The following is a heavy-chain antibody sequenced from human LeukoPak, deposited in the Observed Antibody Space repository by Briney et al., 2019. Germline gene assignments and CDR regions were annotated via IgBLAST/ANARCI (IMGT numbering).Heavy chain of an antibody. CDR2: IYYSGST. Sequence: SETASLSCTVSGGSISSGSYYWSWIRQPPGKGLEWIGYIYYSGSTNYNPSLKSRVTISVDTSKNQFSLKLSSVTAADTAVYYCARSSSGWYDYWGQGTLVTVSS. CDR1: GGSISSGSYY. D-gene: IGHD6-19*01. J-gene: IGHJ4*02. V-gene: IGHV4-61*01. CDR3: ARSSSGWYDY.